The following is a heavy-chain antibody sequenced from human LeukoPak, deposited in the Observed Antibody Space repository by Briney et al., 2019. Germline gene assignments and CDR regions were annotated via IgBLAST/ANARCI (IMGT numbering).Heavy chain of an antibody. J-gene: IGHJ4*02. CDR3: ASSGRSSITTAPLY. CDR2: FYSGGKT. Sequence: PGGSLRLSCAASGFTVSSSYMSWVRQAPGKGLEWVSVFYSGGKTYYTDSVKGRFTISRDNSKNTLYLQLNSLRAEDTAVYYCASSGRSSITTAPLYWGQGTLVTVSS. CDR1: GFTVSSSY. D-gene: IGHD2-2*01. V-gene: IGHV3-53*01.